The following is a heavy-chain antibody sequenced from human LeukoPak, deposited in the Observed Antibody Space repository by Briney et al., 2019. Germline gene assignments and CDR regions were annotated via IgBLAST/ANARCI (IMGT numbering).Heavy chain of an antibody. Sequence: GASVKVSCKASGYTFTGYYMHWVRQAPGQGLEWMGIINPSDGSRSYAQKFQGRVTMTRDTSKSTVYMELSSLRSEDTAVYYCVRAYNREAVTGPTNAPFDYWGQGTLVSVSS. CDR2: INPSDGSR. J-gene: IGHJ4*02. CDR1: GYTFTGYY. V-gene: IGHV1-46*01. D-gene: IGHD6-19*01. CDR3: VRAYNREAVTGPTNAPFDY.